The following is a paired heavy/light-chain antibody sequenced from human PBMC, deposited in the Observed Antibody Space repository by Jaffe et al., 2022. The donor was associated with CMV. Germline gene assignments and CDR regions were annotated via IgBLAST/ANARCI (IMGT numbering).Heavy chain of an antibody. Sequence: DVQLEQSRAEVKEPGESLRISCKAPENKFSNYWIGWVRQFPGKGLEWMGLIYPDDSDIRYSPSFQGQITISADKSINTAYLQWSSLKPSDTAIYYCARDKDGDYLFDNWGRGTLVTVAS. CDR2: IYPDDSDI. CDR1: ENKFSNYW. D-gene: IGHD4-17*01. J-gene: IGHJ4*02. V-gene: IGHV5-51*01. CDR3: ARDKDGDYLFDN.
Light chain of an antibody. Sequence: QSALTQPASVSGSPGQSITISCTGTSTDLTYYNYVSWYQQYPGEAPKLIISDVTYRASGVSTRFSGSKSGDTASLTISGLQAEDEADYYCSSFTGTSTLVLFGGGTKVTVL. CDR3: SSFTGTSTLVL. J-gene: IGLJ3*02. V-gene: IGLV2-14*03. CDR1: STDLTYYNY. CDR2: DVT.